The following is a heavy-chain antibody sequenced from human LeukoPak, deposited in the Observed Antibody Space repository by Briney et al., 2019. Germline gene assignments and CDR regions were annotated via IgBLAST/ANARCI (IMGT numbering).Heavy chain of an antibody. CDR3: AIAGIAAAKRYSYMDV. Sequence: SVKVSCKASGGTFSSYAISWVRQAPGQGLEWVGGIIPLFGTANYAQKFQGRVTITADESTSTAYMELSRLRSEDTAVYYCAIAGIAAAKRYSYMDVWGKGTTVTTSS. V-gene: IGHV1-69*13. J-gene: IGHJ6*03. CDR1: GGTFSSYA. CDR2: IIPLFGTA. D-gene: IGHD6-13*01.